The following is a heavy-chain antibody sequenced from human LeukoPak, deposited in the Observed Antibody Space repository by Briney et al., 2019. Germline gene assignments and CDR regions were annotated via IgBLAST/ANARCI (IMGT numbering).Heavy chain of an antibody. D-gene: IGHD5-24*01. CDR1: GGTFSSYA. J-gene: IGHJ4*02. CDR2: IIPIFGTA. Sequence: ASVKVSCKASGGTFSSYAISWVRQAPGPGLEWMGGIIPIFGTANYAQKFQGRVTITTDESTSTAYMELSSLRSEDTAVYYCAREAEDGYHHFDYWGQGTLVTVSS. CDR3: AREAEDGYHHFDY. V-gene: IGHV1-69*05.